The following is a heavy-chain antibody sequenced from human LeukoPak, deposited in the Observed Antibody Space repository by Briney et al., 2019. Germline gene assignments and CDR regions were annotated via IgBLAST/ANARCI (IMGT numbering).Heavy chain of an antibody. V-gene: IGHV4-61*10. CDR2: INHSGST. D-gene: IGHD4-11*01. J-gene: IGHJ4*02. CDR3: ARRYGNRDLDY. Sequence: KSSETLSLTCTVSNASISTGPYYWSWIRQPAGKGLEWIGEINHSGSTNYNPSLKSRVTISVDTSKNQFSLKLSSVTAADTAVYYCARRYGNRDLDYWGQGTLVTVSS. CDR1: NASISTGPYY.